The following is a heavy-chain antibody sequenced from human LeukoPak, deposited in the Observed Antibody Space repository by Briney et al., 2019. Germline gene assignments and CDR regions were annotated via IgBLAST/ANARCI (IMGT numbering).Heavy chain of an antibody. CDR1: GGSISTYY. CDR2: IYLTGTT. J-gene: IGHJ3*02. D-gene: IGHD3-10*01. Sequence: SETLSLTCTVSGGSISTYYWSWIRQSPGKGLEWIGYIYLTGTTNYNPSLRSRVSISVDTSKNQFSLKLRSVTAADTAVYFCARRYFGSGSSAFDIWGQGTMVTVSS. V-gene: IGHV4-59*08. CDR3: ARRYFGSGSSAFDI.